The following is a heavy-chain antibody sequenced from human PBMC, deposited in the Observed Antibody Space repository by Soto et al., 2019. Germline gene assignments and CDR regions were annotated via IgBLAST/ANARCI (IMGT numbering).Heavy chain of an antibody. D-gene: IGHD2-2*01. Sequence: EVQLVESGGGLVQPGGSLRLSCAASGFTVSSNYMSWVRQAPGKGLEWVSVIYSGGSTYYADSVKGRFTISRDNSKNMLYLQMNSLRAEDTAVYYCARGPLYCSSTSCPPGWFDPWGQGTLVTVSS. CDR1: GFTVSSNY. J-gene: IGHJ5*02. CDR2: IYSGGST. V-gene: IGHV3-66*01. CDR3: ARGPLYCSSTSCPPGWFDP.